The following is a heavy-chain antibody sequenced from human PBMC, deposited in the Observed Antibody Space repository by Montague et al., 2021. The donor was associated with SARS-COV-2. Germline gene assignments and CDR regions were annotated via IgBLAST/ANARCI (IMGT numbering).Heavy chain of an antibody. CDR3: ARAPYSSSWTGVGDYYDLMNV. V-gene: IGHV4-61*09. CDR1: GASISSASYY. Sequence: TLSLTCTVSGASISSASYYWRWVRQPAGKALEWIGHIYTSEIANYNLSLKSRVTISIDTSKNQFSLKLSSVTAADTAVYSCARAPYSSSWTGVGDYYDLMNVWGQGTTVTVSS. J-gene: IGHJ6*02. CDR2: IYTSEIA. D-gene: IGHD6-13*01.